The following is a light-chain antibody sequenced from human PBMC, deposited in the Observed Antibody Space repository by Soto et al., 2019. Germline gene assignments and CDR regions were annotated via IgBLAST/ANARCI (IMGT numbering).Light chain of an antibody. CDR3: HQYASSLWT. CDR1: QSVSSDF. J-gene: IGKJ1*01. CDR2: GAS. V-gene: IGKV3-20*01. Sequence: EIVLTQSPGTLSLSPGERATLSCRASQSVSSDFLAWYQQKPGQAPRLLIYGASSRATGIPDRFSGSGSGTDFTLTINTLEPEDFAVYYCHQYASSLWTFGQGTKVETK.